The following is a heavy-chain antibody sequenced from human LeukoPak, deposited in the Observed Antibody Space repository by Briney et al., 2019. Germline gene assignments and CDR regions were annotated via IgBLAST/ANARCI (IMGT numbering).Heavy chain of an antibody. CDR3: ARYHCSSTSCYFDY. Sequence: SETLSLTCAVYGGSFSGYYWSWIRQPPGKGLEWIGEINHSGSTNYNPSLKSRVTISVDTSKNQFSLKLSSVTAADTAVYYCARYHCSSTSCYFDYWGQGTLVTVSS. CDR2: INHSGST. J-gene: IGHJ4*02. D-gene: IGHD2-2*01. V-gene: IGHV4-34*01. CDR1: GGSFSGYY.